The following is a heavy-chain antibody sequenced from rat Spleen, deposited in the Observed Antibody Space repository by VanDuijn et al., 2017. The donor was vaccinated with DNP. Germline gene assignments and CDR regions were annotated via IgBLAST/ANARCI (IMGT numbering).Heavy chain of an antibody. CDR3: ARRRSFYWYFDF. CDR1: GFIFSNYW. V-gene: IGHV5S14*01. D-gene: IGHD1-3*01. Sequence: EVQLVESGGGPVQPGRSLKLSCVASGFIFSNYWMTWVRQTPTKGLEWVASISIGGGNTYYRDSVKGRFTISRDYAKNTHYLQMDSLRSEDTATYYCARRRSFYWYFDFWGPGTVVTVSS. J-gene: IGHJ1*01. CDR2: ISIGGGNT.